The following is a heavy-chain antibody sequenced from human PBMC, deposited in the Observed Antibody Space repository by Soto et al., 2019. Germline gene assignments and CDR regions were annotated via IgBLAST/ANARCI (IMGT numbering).Heavy chain of an antibody. V-gene: IGHV4-4*02. Sequence: SETLSLTCGVSGGSISSSNWWSWVRQPPGKGLEWIGEIFHTGSTNYNPSLSLKSRVTVSVDKSKNQFSLKLSSVTAADTAMYYCATSSLRYYYNSSSPIDYWGQGTLVTFSS. J-gene: IGHJ4*02. CDR3: ATSSLRYYYNSSSPIDY. D-gene: IGHD3-22*01. CDR1: GGSISSSNW. CDR2: IFHTGST.